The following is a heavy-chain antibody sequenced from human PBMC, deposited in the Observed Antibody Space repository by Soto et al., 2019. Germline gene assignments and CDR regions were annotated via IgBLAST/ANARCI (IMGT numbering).Heavy chain of an antibody. V-gene: IGHV4-59*01. CDR2: IYYSGST. CDR3: ARDVWDSSGRLYYYYGMDV. Sequence: QVQLQESGPGLVKPSETLSLTCTVSGGSISSYYWSWIRQPPGKGLEWIGYIYYSGSTNYNPSLKSRVTISVDTSKNQFSLKLSSVTAAATAVYYCARDVWDSSGRLYYYYGMDVWGQGTTVTVSS. J-gene: IGHJ6*02. CDR1: GGSISSYY. D-gene: IGHD3-22*01.